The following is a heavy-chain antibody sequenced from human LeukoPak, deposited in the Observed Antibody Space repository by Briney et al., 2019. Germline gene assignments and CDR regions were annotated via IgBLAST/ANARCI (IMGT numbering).Heavy chain of an antibody. CDR1: GFTVSSNY. D-gene: IGHD6-6*01. CDR2: IYSGGST. V-gene: IGHV3-53*01. J-gene: IGHJ6*02. CDR3: ARIAARPYYYYGMDV. Sequence: GGSLRLSCAASGFTVSSNYMSWVRQAPGKGLEWVSVIYSGGSTYYADSVKGRFTISRDNSKNTLYLQMNSLRAEDTAVYYCARIAARPYYYYGMDVWGQGTTVTVSS.